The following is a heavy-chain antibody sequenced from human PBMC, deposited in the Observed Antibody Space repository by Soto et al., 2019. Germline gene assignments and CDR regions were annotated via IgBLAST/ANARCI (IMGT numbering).Heavy chain of an antibody. CDR1: GYTFTTYG. CDR3: ARMGDVPYYYYGMDV. Sequence: QVQLVQSGAEVKKPGASVTVSCKASGYTFTTYGVSWVRQAPGQGLEWLGWINGYNGNAKYAENLQGRVTMTTDTSTSTAYVELRSLRSDDTAVYYCARMGDVPYYYYGMDVWGQWTTVTVSS. J-gene: IGHJ6*02. CDR2: INGYNGNA. V-gene: IGHV1-18*01. D-gene: IGHD3-16*01.